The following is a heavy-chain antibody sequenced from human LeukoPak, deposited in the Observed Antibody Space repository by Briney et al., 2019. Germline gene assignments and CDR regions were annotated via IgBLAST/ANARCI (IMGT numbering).Heavy chain of an antibody. V-gene: IGHV3-49*03. D-gene: IGHD3-10*01. CDR2: IRSKAYGGTT. J-gene: IGHJ4*02. CDR3: AKYGSGSYYNSGFDY. CDR1: GFTFGDYA. Sequence: GGSLRLSCTASGFTFGDYAMSWFRQAPGKGLEWVGFIRSKAYGGTTEYAASVKGRFTISRDNAKNSLYLQMNSLRAEDTAVYYCAKYGSGSYYNSGFDYWGQGTLVTVSS.